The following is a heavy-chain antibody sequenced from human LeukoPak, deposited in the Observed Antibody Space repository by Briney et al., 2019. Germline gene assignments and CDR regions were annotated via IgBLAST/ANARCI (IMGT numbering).Heavy chain of an antibody. CDR2: IDPGGNT. Sequence: PGGSLRLSCVASGLTFSAYWMHWVRQAPGKGLVWVSRIDPGGNTVYADSVRGRFTVSRDNAKNTMYLQMNSLRVEDTALYYCASFRNTDIWGQGTTVTVSP. CDR1: GLTFSAYW. CDR3: ASFRNTDI. J-gene: IGHJ3*02. D-gene: IGHD2/OR15-2a*01. V-gene: IGHV3-74*01.